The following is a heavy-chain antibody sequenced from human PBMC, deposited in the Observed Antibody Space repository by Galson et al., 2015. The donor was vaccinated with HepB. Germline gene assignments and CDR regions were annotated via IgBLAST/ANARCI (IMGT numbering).Heavy chain of an antibody. CDR2: INPSGGST. V-gene: IGHV1-46*01. J-gene: IGHJ4*02. CDR3: ARGVYGSESYYTDYFDY. CDR1: GYTFTSYY. Sequence: SVKVSCKASGYTFTSYYMHWVRQAPGQGLEWMGIINPSGGSTSYAQKFQGRVTMTRDTSTSTVYMELSSLRSEDTAVYYCARGVYGSESYYTDYFDYWGQGTLVTVSS. D-gene: IGHD3-10*01.